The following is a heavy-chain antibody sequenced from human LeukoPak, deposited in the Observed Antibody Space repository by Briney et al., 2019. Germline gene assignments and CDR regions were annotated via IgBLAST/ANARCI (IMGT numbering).Heavy chain of an antibody. Sequence: GGSLRLSCAVSGLTFNNYAMSWVRQAPGKGLEWVSAISKSGDHTYYAASAKGRFTIYRDNSKNTLYVQVNSLGTEDTAAYYCAKGSYYDSSGSFYFDYWGQGTLVTVSS. V-gene: IGHV3-23*01. CDR3: AKGSYYDSSGSFYFDY. D-gene: IGHD3-22*01. CDR1: GLTFNNYA. CDR2: ISKSGDHT. J-gene: IGHJ4*02.